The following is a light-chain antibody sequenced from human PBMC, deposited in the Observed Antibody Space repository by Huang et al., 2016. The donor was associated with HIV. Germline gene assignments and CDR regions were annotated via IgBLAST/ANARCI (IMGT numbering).Light chain of an antibody. CDR2: WAS. CDR1: QSVLYSSNNKNY. V-gene: IGKV4-1*01. CDR3: QQYYITPYT. J-gene: IGKJ2*01. Sequence: DIVMTQSPDSLAVSLGERATINCKSGQSVLYSSNNKNYLAWYQQKPGQPPKLPIYWASARESGVPDRFSGSGSGTDFTLTISGLQAEDVAVYYCQQYYITPYTFGQGTKLEIK.